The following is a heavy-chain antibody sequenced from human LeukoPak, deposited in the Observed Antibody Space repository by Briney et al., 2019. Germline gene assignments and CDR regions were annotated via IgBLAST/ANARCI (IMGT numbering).Heavy chain of an antibody. Sequence: ASETLSLTCTVSGHSISSGYYWGWIRQPPGKGLEWIGSIYHSGSTYYNPSLKSRVTISVDTSKNQFSLKLSSVTAADTAVYYCARLNYYGFDYWGQGTLVTVSS. D-gene: IGHD1-26*01. V-gene: IGHV4-38-2*02. CDR2: IYHSGST. J-gene: IGHJ4*02. CDR3: ARLNYYGFDY. CDR1: GHSISSGYY.